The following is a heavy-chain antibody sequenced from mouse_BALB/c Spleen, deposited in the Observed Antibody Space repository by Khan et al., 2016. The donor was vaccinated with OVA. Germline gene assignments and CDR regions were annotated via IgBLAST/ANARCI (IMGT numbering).Heavy chain of an antibody. J-gene: IGHJ2*01. CDR3: TRSYYGRSGFDY. D-gene: IGHD1-1*01. CDR2: IDPETGGT. CDR1: GYTFTDYE. V-gene: IGHV1-15*01. Sequence: QVQLQQSGAELVRPGASVTLSCKASGYTFTDYEMHWVKQTPVHGLEWIGAIDPETGGTAYNQKLKGKATLTADKSSSTAYMELRSLTSEDSAVYCCTRSYYGRSGFDYWGQGTTLTVSS.